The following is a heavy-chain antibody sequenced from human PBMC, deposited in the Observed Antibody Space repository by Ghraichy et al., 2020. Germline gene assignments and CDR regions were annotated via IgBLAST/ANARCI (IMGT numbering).Heavy chain of an antibody. CDR3: ARDPSYDGSYGY. CDR1: GYTFTGYY. J-gene: IGHJ4*02. Sequence: ASVKVSCKASGYTFTGYYMHWVRQAPGQGLEWMGWINPNSGGTNYAQKFQGRVTMTRDTSISTAYMELSRLRSDDTAVYYCARDPSYDGSYGYWGQGTLVTVSS. D-gene: IGHD1-26*01. V-gene: IGHV1-2*02. CDR2: INPNSGGT.